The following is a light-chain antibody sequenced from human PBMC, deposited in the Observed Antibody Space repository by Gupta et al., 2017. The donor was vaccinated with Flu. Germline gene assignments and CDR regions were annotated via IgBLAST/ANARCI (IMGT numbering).Light chain of an antibody. V-gene: IGLV1-51*01. J-gene: IGLJ1*01. CDR2: DNN. CDR3: GTWDSGLSARYV. CDR1: IPTIGNNY. Sequence: QSVLTQPPSVSAAPGQKVTISCSGSIPTIGNNYVSWYHQLPGAAPKLLIYDNNQRPSGIPDRFSGSTSGTSATLGITGLQTGDEADDYCGTWDSGLSARYVFGTGTKVTVL.